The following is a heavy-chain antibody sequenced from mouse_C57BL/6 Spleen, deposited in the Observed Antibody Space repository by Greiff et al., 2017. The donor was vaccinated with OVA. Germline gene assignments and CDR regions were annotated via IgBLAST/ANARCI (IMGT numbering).Heavy chain of an antibody. J-gene: IGHJ1*03. D-gene: IGHD1-1*01. V-gene: IGHV1-39*01. CDR2: INPNYGTT. CDR3: ARQSYGSKGWYFDV. CDR1: GYSFTDYN. Sequence: LEESGPELVKPGASVKISCKASGYSFTDYNMNWVKQSNGKSLEWIGVINPNYGTTSYNQKFKGKATLTVDQSSSTAYMQLNSLTSEYSAVYYCARQSYGSKGWYFDVWGTGTTVTVSS.